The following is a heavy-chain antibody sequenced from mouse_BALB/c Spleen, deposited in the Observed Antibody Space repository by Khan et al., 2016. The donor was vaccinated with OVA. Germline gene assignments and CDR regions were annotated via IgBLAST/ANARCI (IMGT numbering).Heavy chain of an antibody. CDR1: GYTFTTYW. CDR3: ATSGQYGGNYYFGMDY. CDR2: INPNTGYN. Sequence: VQLQQPGAELAKPGASVKMSCKASGYTFTTYWMHWIKQRPGQGLEWIGYINPNTGYNECEQKFRDKATLTADKSYSTVYMQLSSLTSEDSAVYYCATSGQYGGNYYFGMDYWGQGTSVTVSS. V-gene: IGHV1-7*01. J-gene: IGHJ4*01. D-gene: IGHD2-1*01.